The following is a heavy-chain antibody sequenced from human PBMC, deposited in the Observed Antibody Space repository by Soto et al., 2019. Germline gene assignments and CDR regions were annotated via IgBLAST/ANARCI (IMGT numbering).Heavy chain of an antibody. V-gene: IGHV3-23*01. D-gene: IGHD6-19*01. CDR1: GFTFSDYA. Sequence: GGSLRLSCVASGFTFSDYAMSWVRQAPGKGLEWVSGLSGSGPTSFYADSVQGRFTISRDNSKNSLSLQMDSLRIEDTAIYYCARIRSSGWYFFHAPLNHWGHGMLVTVSS. CDR3: ARIRSSGWYFFHAPLNH. CDR2: LSGSGPTS. J-gene: IGHJ5*02.